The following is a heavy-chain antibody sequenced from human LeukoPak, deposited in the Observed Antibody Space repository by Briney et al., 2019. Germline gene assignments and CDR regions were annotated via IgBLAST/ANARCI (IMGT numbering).Heavy chain of an antibody. D-gene: IGHD3-10*01. V-gene: IGHV4-39*07. CDR3: ARRYYYNLGSFPFDF. CDR1: GGSLSNAIKY. CDR2: IHNSGTT. J-gene: IGHJ4*02. Sequence: SETLSLTCTVSGGSLSNAIKYWDWIRQPPGKGLEWIGEIHNSGTTNYNPSLNSRVTISEDTSKNQIYLNLRSVTAADTAVYYCARRYYYNLGSFPFDFWGRGTLVTVSS.